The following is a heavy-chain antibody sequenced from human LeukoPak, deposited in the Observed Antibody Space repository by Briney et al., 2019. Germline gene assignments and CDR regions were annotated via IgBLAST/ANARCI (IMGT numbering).Heavy chain of an antibody. D-gene: IGHD4-17*01. J-gene: IGHJ6*03. Sequence: SPSETLSLTCAVYGGSFSGYYWSWIRQPAGKGLEWIGRIYTSGSTNYNPSLKSRVTISVDTSKNQFSLKLSSVTAADTAVYYCARESRGDLYYYYYYMDVWGKGTTVTVSS. CDR2: IYTSGST. V-gene: IGHV4-4*07. CDR1: GGSFSGYY. CDR3: ARESRGDLYYYYYYMDV.